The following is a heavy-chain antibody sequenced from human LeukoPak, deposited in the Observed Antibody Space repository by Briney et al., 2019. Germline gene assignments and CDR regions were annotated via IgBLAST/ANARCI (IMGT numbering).Heavy chain of an antibody. CDR3: ARLVSGNYFDY. J-gene: IGHJ4*02. V-gene: IGHV3-23*01. D-gene: IGHD3-9*01. CDR2: ISGGGDST. CDR1: GFTFSSYA. Sequence: GGSLRLSCAASGFTFSSYALSWVRQAPGKGLEWVSAISGGGDSTYYADSVEGRFTISRDNSKNTLYLQMNSLRAEDTAVYYCARLVSGNYFDYWGQGTLVTVSS.